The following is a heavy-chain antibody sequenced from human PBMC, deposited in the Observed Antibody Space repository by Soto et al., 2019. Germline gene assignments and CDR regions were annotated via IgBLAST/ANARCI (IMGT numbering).Heavy chain of an antibody. CDR3: ARVFYDYVWGSYRAFDY. CDR1: GGSISSGDYY. CDR2: IYYSGST. Sequence: SETLSLTCTVSGGSISSGDYYWSWIRQPPGKGLEWIGYIYYSGSTYYNPSLKSRVTISVDTSKNQFSLKLSSVTAADTAVYYCARVFYDYVWGSYRAFDYWGQGTLVTVSS. D-gene: IGHD3-16*02. V-gene: IGHV4-30-4*01. J-gene: IGHJ4*02.